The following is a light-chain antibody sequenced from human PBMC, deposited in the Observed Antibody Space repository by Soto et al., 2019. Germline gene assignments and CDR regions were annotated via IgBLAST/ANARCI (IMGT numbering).Light chain of an antibody. CDR1: QSVSSY. CDR2: DAS. Sequence: EIVLTQSPATLSLSPGERGTLCCRASQSVSSYLAWYQQKPGQAPRLLIYDASNRATGIPARFSGSGSGTDFTLTISSLEPEDFAVYYCQQRSNWPATFGQGTRLEIK. J-gene: IGKJ5*01. CDR3: QQRSNWPAT. V-gene: IGKV3-11*01.